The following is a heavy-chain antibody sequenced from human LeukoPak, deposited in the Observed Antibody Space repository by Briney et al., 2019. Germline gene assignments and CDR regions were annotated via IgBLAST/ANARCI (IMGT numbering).Heavy chain of an antibody. CDR1: GGSISSGSYS. CDR3: AREGYYDTSASGAFDI. V-gene: IGHV4-30-2*01. D-gene: IGHD3-22*01. CDR2: IYPRGST. Sequence: SETLSLTCAVSGGSISSGSYSWSWIRQPPGKGLEWIGYIYPRGSTYYNPSLKSRVILSLDKSANQFSLNLSSVTAADTAVYYCAREGYYDTSASGAFDIWGQGTMVTVSS. J-gene: IGHJ3*02.